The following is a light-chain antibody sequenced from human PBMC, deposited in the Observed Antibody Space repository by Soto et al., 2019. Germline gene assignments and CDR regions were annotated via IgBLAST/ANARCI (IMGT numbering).Light chain of an antibody. J-gene: IGKJ1*01. V-gene: IGKV1-39*01. Sequence: DIQMTQSPSSLSASVGDRVTITCRASQSISSYLNWYQQMPGKAPKLLIYAASNLQSGVPSRFSGSGSGTDYSLTISSLQPEDFATYYCQQSYSIPRTFGQGTEVEIK. CDR2: AAS. CDR3: QQSYSIPRT. CDR1: QSISSY.